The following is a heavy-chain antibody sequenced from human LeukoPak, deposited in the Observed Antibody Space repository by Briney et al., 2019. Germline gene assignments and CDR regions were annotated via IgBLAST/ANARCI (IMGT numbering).Heavy chain of an antibody. J-gene: IGHJ5*02. CDR3: ARGQIVVVPAAIPHPNWFDP. Sequence: ASVKVSCKASGYTFTSYYMHWVRQAPGQGLEWMGIINPSGGSTSYAQKFQGRVTMTRDMSTSTVYMELSSLRSEDTAVYYCARGQIVVVPAAIPHPNWFDPWGQGTLVTVSS. CDR1: GYTFTSYY. CDR2: INPSGGST. D-gene: IGHD2-2*01. V-gene: IGHV1-46*01.